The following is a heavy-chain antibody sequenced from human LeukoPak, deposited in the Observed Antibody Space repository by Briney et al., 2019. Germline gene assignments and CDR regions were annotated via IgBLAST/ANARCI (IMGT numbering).Heavy chain of an antibody. CDR2: ISVSGDTE. CDR3: ARVNRNGRNFDY. V-gene: IGHV3-48*04. CDR1: GFTFTYYS. Sequence: GGPLRLSCAASGFTFTYYSMTWVRQAPGKVLEWVSYISVSGDTESYADSVKGRFTISRDNAKNSLYLQMNSLRAEDTAVYYCARVNRNGRNFDYWGQGTLVTVSS. J-gene: IGHJ4*02.